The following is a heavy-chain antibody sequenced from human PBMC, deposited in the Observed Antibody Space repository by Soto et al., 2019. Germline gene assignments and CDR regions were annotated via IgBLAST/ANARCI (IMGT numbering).Heavy chain of an antibody. CDR2: IIHILGIA. CDR3: ARAAYPRGYSGYDLTVVGYFDY. J-gene: IGHJ4*02. D-gene: IGHD5-12*01. CDR1: GGTFSSYT. Sequence: QVQLVQSGAEVKKPGSSVKVSCKASGGTFSSYTISWVRQAPGQGLEWMGRIIHILGIANYAQKFQGRVTITADKSTSTAYMELSSLRSEDTAVYYCARAAYPRGYSGYDLTVVGYFDYWGQGTLVTVSS. V-gene: IGHV1-69*02.